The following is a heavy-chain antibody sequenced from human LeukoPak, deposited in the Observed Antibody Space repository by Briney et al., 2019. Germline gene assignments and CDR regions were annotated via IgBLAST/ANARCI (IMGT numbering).Heavy chain of an antibody. CDR1: GDSFSSNSAA. V-gene: IGHV6-1*01. CDR3: ARDSVSSGYYYEAEYFQH. Sequence: SQTLSLTCAISGDSFSSNSAAWNWIRQSPSRGLEWLGRTYYRSKWYNDYAVSVKSRITINPDTSKNQFSLQLNSVTPEDTAVYYCARDSVSSGYYYEAEYFQHWGQGTLVTVSS. CDR2: TYYRSKWYN. D-gene: IGHD3-22*01. J-gene: IGHJ1*01.